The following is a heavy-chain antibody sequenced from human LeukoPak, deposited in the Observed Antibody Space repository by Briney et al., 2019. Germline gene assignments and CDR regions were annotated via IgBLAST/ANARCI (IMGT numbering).Heavy chain of an antibody. D-gene: IGHD3-10*01. CDR3: AKDSGTYYGDYIDY. CDR2: IRYDGSYI. J-gene: IGHJ4*02. CDR1: GFIFSRYV. Sequence: HPGGSLRLSCTASGFIFSRYVMHWVRQAPGKGLECVAVIRYDGSYIYYIDSVKGRCTISRDNSKSTLYLQMNGLRADDRAVYFCAKDSGTYYGDYIDYWGQGTLVTVSS. V-gene: IGHV3-30*02.